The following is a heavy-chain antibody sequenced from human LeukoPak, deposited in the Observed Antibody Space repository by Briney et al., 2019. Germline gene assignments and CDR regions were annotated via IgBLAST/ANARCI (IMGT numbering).Heavy chain of an antibody. Sequence: PSETLSLTCSVSGGSIGTYYWSWIRQPPGKGLEWIGYIYYSGSTNYKPSLKSRVTISVDTSKNQFSLKLSSVTAADTAVYYCARGYRYSGSLDYWGQGTLVTVSS. J-gene: IGHJ4*02. CDR3: ARGYRYSGSLDY. CDR2: IYYSGST. V-gene: IGHV4-59*01. CDR1: GGSIGTYY. D-gene: IGHD1-26*01.